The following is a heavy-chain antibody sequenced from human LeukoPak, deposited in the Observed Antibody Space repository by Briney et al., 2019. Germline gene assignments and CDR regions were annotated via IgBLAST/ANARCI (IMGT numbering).Heavy chain of an antibody. D-gene: IGHD6-19*01. V-gene: IGHV3-30*04. CDR3: ARDRHSSGWRPGTIDY. J-gene: IGHJ4*02. Sequence: GGSLRLSCAASGFSFSNFAIHWVRQAPGKGLEWLAVISHDGGTKHYADSVKGRFTISRDNSKNAVYLQMNSLRGEDAAVYYCARDRHSSGWRPGTIDYWGQGTLVTVSS. CDR1: GFSFSNFA. CDR2: ISHDGGTK.